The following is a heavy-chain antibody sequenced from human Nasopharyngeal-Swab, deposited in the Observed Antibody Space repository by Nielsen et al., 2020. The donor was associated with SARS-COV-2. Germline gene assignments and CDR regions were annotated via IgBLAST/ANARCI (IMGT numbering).Heavy chain of an antibody. CDR1: GGTFSSYA. J-gene: IGHJ6*02. CDR2: IIPILGTA. D-gene: IGHD6-6*01. V-gene: IGHV1-69*13. CDR3: ARRPYSSSSGDYYYGMDV. Sequence: SVKVSCKASGGTFSSYAISWVRQAPGQGLEWMRGIIPILGTANYAQKFQGRVTITADESTSTAYMELSSLRSEDTAVYYCARRPYSSSSGDYYYGMDVWGQGTTVTVSS.